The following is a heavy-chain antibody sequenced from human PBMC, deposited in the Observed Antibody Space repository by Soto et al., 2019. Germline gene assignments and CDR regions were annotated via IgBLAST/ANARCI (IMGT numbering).Heavy chain of an antibody. CDR1: GGSISSGGYS. D-gene: IGHD1-26*01. J-gene: IGHJ4*02. V-gene: IGHV4-30-2*01. Sequence: ASETLSLTCAVSGGSISSGGYSWSWIRQPPGKGLEWIGYIYHSGSTYYNPSLKSRVTISVDTSKNQFSLKLSSVTAADTAVYYCARHSIVGAHFDYWGQGTLVTVSS. CDR3: ARHSIVGAHFDY. CDR2: IYHSGST.